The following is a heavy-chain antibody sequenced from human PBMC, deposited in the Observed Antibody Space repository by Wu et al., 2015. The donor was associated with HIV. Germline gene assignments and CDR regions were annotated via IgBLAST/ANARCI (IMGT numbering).Heavy chain of an antibody. D-gene: IGHD6-13*01. CDR1: GATFTSFV. Sequence: QVHLEQSGAEVKKSGSSVKVSCKASGATFTSFVITWVRQAPGQGLEWMGGISPLFGTPDYAQKFQERITITTDKSTSTAYLELSSLRSEDSAIYYCASRIPTAGRPFDNWGQGSLVTVSS. CDR2: ISPLFGTP. CDR3: ASRIPTAGRPFDN. J-gene: IGHJ4*02. V-gene: IGHV1-69*05.